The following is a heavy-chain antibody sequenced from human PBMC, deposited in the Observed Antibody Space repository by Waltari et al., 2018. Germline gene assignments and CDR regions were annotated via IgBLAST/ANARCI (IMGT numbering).Heavy chain of an antibody. Sequence: EVQLVESGGGLVEPGGSLRFSCTASGFSFTNAWMTWVREAPGNGLEWVGIIKRRGSGDTVDYAAPVKGRFTISRDDSKDTVYLQMSSLRVEDTALYYCTADLSEFGHGEIDFWGQGSQVTVSS. CDR2: IKRRGSGDTV. CDR1: GFSFTNAW. V-gene: IGHV3-15*01. CDR3: TADLSEFGHGEIDF. J-gene: IGHJ4*02. D-gene: IGHD3-3*01.